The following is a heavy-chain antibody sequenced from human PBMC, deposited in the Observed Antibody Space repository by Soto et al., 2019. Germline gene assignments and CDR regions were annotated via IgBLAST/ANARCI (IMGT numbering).Heavy chain of an antibody. J-gene: IGHJ6*02. Sequence: GGSLRLSCAASGFTFSSYAMSWVRQAPGKGLEWVSTIRGSDGTTYCADSVKGRFTISRDNSKNTLYVQMNSLRAEDTAVYYCAIDFNGDHEDGNDVRAQRTTVPVSS. CDR1: GFTFSSYA. V-gene: IGHV3-23*01. CDR3: AIDFNGDHEDGNDV. CDR2: IRGSDGTT.